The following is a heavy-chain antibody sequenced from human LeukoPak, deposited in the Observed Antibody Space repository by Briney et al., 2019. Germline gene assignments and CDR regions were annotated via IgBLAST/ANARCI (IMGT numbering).Heavy chain of an antibody. J-gene: IGHJ4*02. CDR3: ARRGSSFDLEY. Sequence: PGGSLRLSCAASGFTFSSYAMNWVRQAPGKGLEWVSYISSSGSTIYYADSVKGRFTISRDNAKNSLYLQMNSLRAEDTAIYYCARRGSSFDLEYWGQGTLVTVSS. D-gene: IGHD5-18*01. V-gene: IGHV3-48*03. CDR2: ISSSGSTI. CDR1: GFTFSSYA.